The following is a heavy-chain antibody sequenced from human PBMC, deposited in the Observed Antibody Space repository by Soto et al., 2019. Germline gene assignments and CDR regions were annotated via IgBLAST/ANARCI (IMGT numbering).Heavy chain of an antibody. CDR1: GVPISAWY. CDR2: SHHTGSS. CDR3: AREEGYNLY. V-gene: IGHV4-59*01. D-gene: IGHD5-12*01. J-gene: IGHJ4*02. Sequence: SETLSLTCSVSGVPISAWYWGWIRQPLGKGLEWVGYSHHTGSSNYSPSLKSRVTISVDTSKSQFSLKLDSVTAADTAVYYCAREEGYNLYWGQGTQVTVS.